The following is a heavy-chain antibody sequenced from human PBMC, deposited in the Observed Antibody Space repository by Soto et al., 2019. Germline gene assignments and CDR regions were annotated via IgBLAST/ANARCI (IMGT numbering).Heavy chain of an antibody. CDR3: ARGIRGSTSCYLVG. J-gene: IGHJ4*02. CDR1: GGTFSSYA. CDR2: IIPIFGTA. V-gene: IGHV1-69*13. Sequence: ASVKVSCKASGGTFSSYAISWVRQAPGQGLEWMGGIIPIFGTANYAQKFQGRVTITADESTSTAYMELSSLRSEDTAVYYCARGIRGSTSCYLVGWGQGTLVTISS. D-gene: IGHD2-2*01.